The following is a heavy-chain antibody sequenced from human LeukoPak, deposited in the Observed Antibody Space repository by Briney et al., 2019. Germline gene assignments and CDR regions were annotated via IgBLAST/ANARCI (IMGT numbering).Heavy chain of an antibody. D-gene: IGHD6-13*01. J-gene: IGHJ4*02. Sequence: GRSLRLSCAASGFTFSSYAMHWVRQAPGKGLEWVAVISYDGSNKCYADSVKGRFTTSRDNSKNTLYLQMNSLRAEDTAVYYCAREPQQGLAACYFDYWGQGTLVTVSS. V-gene: IGHV3-30-3*01. CDR1: GFTFSSYA. CDR2: ISYDGSNK. CDR3: AREPQQGLAACYFDY.